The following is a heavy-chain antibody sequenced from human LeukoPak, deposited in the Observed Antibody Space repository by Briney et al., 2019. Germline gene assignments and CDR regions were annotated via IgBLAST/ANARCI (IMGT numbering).Heavy chain of an antibody. CDR1: GFTFTSAW. Sequence: PGGSLRLSCAASGFTFTSAWMVCVRQAPGKGLEWIGRIKAKIDGGSTDLAAPVKGRFSISRDDSTKTVSLQMNSLKIEDTAVYYCSTDFSHFDLSSGFYSYWGQGSLVTVSS. CDR3: STDFSHFDLSSGFYSY. J-gene: IGHJ4*02. V-gene: IGHV3-15*01. D-gene: IGHD3-3*01. CDR2: IKAKIDGGST.